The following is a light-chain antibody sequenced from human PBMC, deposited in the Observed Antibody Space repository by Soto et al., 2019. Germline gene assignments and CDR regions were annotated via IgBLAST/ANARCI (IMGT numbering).Light chain of an antibody. CDR2: APS. J-gene: IGKJ5*01. Sequence: IPLTQSPFSLSASTGDRVTITCRASQCFXSHFGWYQIKPGKAPKTLIXAPSTLQSGVPSRFRGSGSGKDSTLIISCMQSAAFATYYCQQYYRIPRGTFGHGTRLEIK. V-gene: IGKV1-8*01. CDR1: QCFXSH. CDR3: QQYYRIPRGT.